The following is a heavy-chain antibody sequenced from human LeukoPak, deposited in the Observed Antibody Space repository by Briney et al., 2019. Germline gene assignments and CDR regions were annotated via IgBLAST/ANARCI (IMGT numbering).Heavy chain of an antibody. J-gene: IGHJ4*02. CDR2: IKQDGSEK. V-gene: IGHV3-7*01. CDR1: GFTFSSYW. Sequence: PGGSLRLSCAASGFTFSSYWMSWVRQAPGKGLEWVANIKQDGSEKYYVDSVKGRFTISRDNAKNSLYLQMNSLRAEDTAVYYCARSRAQYYYDSSGPVDYWGQGTLVTVSS. CDR3: ARSRAQYYYDSSGPVDY. D-gene: IGHD3-22*01.